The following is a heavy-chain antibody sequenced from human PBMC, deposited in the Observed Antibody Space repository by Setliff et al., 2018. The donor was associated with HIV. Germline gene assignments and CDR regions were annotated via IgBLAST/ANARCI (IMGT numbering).Heavy chain of an antibody. Sequence: PSETLSLTCTVSGGSIRSGRYYWSWIRQPAGKGLEWIGRIYTSGSTNYNPSLKSRVTISVDTSKNQFSLKLSSVTAADTAVYYCARGTSAYGITAEYFQHWGQGTLVTV. D-gene: IGHD3-10*01. CDR1: GGSIRSGRYY. CDR3: ARGTSAYGITAEYFQH. J-gene: IGHJ1*01. V-gene: IGHV4-61*02. CDR2: IYTSGST.